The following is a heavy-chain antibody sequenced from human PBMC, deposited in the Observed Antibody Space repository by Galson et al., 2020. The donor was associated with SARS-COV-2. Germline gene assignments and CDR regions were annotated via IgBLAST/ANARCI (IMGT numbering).Heavy chain of an antibody. CDR2: VSSNGYST. Sequence: GGSLRLSCAASGFTFSTYAMHWVRQAPGRGLEYVSAVSSNGYSTYFANSVKGRFNISRDNSKNTLYLQMGSLRVEDMAVYYCARGLATSGCYGMDVWGQGATVTVSS. J-gene: IGHJ6*02. D-gene: IGHD6-19*01. V-gene: IGHV3-64*01. CDR3: ARGLATSGCYGMDV. CDR1: GFTFSTYA.